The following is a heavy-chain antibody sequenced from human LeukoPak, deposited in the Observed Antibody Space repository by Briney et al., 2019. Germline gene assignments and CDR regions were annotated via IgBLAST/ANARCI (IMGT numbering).Heavy chain of an antibody. CDR3: ARGPSWSSSIALARYYYYCMDV. D-gene: IGHD6-13*01. J-gene: IGHJ6*03. Sequence: GASVKVSCKASGYTFTSYGISWVRQAPGQGLEWMGWISAYNGNTNYAQKLQGRVTMTTDTSTSTAYMELRSLRSDDTAAYYCARGPSWSSSIALARYYYYCMDVWGKGTTVTVSS. CDR2: ISAYNGNT. V-gene: IGHV1-18*01. CDR1: GYTFTSYG.